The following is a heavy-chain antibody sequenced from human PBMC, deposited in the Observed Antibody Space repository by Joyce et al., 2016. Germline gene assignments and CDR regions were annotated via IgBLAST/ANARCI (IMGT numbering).Heavy chain of an antibody. D-gene: IGHD3-22*01. CDR2: ISSDSTYI. CDR1: GFTFSTSS. J-gene: IGHJ6*02. CDR3: ARGGIVYDYSMDL. V-gene: IGHV3-21*02. Sequence: EVQLVESGGGLVKPGGSLRISCAASGFTFSTSSMSWFRRGPGKGLEWFSAISSDSTYIFYADSVKGRFTVSRDNAKNSLYLQMNSLRAEDTAVFFCARGGIVYDYSMDLWGQGTTVTVSS.